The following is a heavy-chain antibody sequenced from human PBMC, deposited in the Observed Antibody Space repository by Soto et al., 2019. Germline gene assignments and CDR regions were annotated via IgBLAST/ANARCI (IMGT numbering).Heavy chain of an antibody. D-gene: IGHD6-19*01. Sequence: QVQLVESGGGVVQPGSSLRLSCAASGFTFSGYGMHGVGRAPGKGLEWVAVIWYDGSKKYYADSVKGRFTISRDNSKNTLYLQTNSLRAEDTAVYYCARGYSSGWQDYWGQGTLVTVSS. CDR1: GFTFSGYG. CDR3: ARGYSSGWQDY. CDR2: IWYDGSKK. J-gene: IGHJ4*02. V-gene: IGHV3-33*01.